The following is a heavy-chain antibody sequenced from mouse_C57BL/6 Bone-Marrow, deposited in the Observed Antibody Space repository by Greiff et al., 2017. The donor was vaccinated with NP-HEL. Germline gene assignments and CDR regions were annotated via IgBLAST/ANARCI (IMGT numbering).Heavy chain of an antibody. D-gene: IGHD3-1*01. V-gene: IGHV1-81*01. J-gene: IGHJ2*01. CDR2: IYPRSGNT. CDR3: ARRGGGLCGQDY. Sequence: QVQLQQSGAEPARPGASVKLSCKASGYTFTSYGISWVKQRTGQGLEWIGEIYPRSGNTYYNEKFKGKATLTADKSSSTAYMELRSLTSEDSAVYCGARRGGGLCGQDYWGQGTTLTVSS. CDR1: GYTFTSYG.